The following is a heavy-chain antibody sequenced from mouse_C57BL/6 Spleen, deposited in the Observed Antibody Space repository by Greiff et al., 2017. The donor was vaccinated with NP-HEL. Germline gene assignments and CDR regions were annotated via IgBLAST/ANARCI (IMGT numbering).Heavy chain of an antibody. Sequence: VQLQQSGPELVKPGASVKISCTASGYSFTDYNMNWVNQSPGKSLEWIGVINPNCGTTSYTEKFKGKATLTVDQSSSTAYLQLNSLTSEDSAVYYCARCVYGYYFDYWGQGTTLTVSS. CDR2: INPNCGTT. V-gene: IGHV1-39*01. CDR1: GYSFTDYN. J-gene: IGHJ2*01. D-gene: IGHD2-2*01. CDR3: ARCVYGYYFDY.